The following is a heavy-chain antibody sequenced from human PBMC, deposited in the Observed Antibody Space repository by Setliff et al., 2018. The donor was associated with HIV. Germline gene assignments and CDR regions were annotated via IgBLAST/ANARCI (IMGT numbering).Heavy chain of an antibody. CDR1: GGTFRKYA. D-gene: IGHD3-3*02. J-gene: IGHJ5*02. CDR3: ARHGTTNIFGVDLNWFDP. V-gene: IGHV1-69*05. CDR2: IIPIFGIA. Sequence: RASVKVSCKASGGTFRKYAISWVRQAPGQGLEWMGGIIPIFGIANYAQKFQDRVTITTDESTTTAYMELSSLRSEDTAVYYCARHGTTNIFGVDLNWFDPWGQGILVTVSS.